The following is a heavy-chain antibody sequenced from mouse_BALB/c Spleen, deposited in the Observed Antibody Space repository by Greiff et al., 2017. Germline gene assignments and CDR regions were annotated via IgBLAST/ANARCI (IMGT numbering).Heavy chain of an antibody. CDR2: ISYDGSN. CDR3: AREDYGYDGFAY. J-gene: IGHJ3*01. CDR1: GYSITSGYY. V-gene: IGHV3-6*02. D-gene: IGHD2-2*01. Sequence: EVKLVESGPGLVKPSQSLSLTCSVTGYSITSGYYWNWIRQFPGNKLEWMGYISYDGSNNYNPSLKNRISITRDTSKNQFFLKLNSVTTEDTATYYCAREDYGYDGFAYWGQGTLVTVSA.